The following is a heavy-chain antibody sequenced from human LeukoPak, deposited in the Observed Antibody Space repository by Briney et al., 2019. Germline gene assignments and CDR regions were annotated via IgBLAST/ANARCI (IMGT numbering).Heavy chain of an antibody. D-gene: IGHD1-26*01. CDR2: MDKKFNGFVT. J-gene: IGHJ5*02. CDR3: TRDSGTYNWLDP. CDR1: GFTFSDSA. V-gene: IGHV3-73*01. Sequence: PGGSLRLSCAASGFTFSDSAIHWVRQASGKGRAWIGLMDKKFNGFVTAYAASVRGRFTISRDDSQNTAYLQMESLKTEDTALYYCTRDSGTYNWLDPWGQGTLVTVSS.